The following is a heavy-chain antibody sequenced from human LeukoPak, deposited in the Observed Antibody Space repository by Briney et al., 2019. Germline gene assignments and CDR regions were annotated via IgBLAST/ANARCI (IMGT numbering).Heavy chain of an antibody. D-gene: IGHD3-16*01. CDR3: AREVLGAFDI. CDR1: GYSFADYY. Sequence: ASVKVSCKASGYSFADYYMHWVRQAPGQGLEWMGWIKPNSGDTRSAQKFQGRVTMTRDTSISTAYMELSSLRYDDTAVYYCAREVLGAFDIWGQGTMVTVSS. V-gene: IGHV1-2*02. CDR2: IKPNSGDT. J-gene: IGHJ3*02.